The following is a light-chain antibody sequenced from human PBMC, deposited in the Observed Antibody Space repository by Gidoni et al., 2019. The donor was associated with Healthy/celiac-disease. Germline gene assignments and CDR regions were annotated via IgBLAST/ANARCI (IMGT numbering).Light chain of an antibody. CDR2: EGS. Sequence: QSALTQPASASGSPGQSITISCTGTSSDVGSYNLVPWYPQHPGKAPKLMIYEGSQRPSGVSNRFSGSKSCNTASLTIAGLQAEDEADYYCCSYAGSSTYVFGTGTKVTVL. J-gene: IGLJ1*01. CDR3: CSYAGSSTYV. V-gene: IGLV2-23*01. CDR1: SSDVGSYNL.